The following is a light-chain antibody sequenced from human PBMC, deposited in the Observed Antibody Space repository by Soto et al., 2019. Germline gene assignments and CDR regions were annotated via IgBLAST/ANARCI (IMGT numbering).Light chain of an antibody. CDR3: QQLNSYPAT. Sequence: DIQLTQSPSFLSASVGDRVTITCRASQGISSYLAWYQQKPGKAPKLLMYAASTLQSRVPSRFSGSGSETEFTLTISSLQPDDFATYFCQQLNSYPATFGQGTRLEIK. CDR1: QGISSY. V-gene: IGKV1-9*01. CDR2: AAS. J-gene: IGKJ5*01.